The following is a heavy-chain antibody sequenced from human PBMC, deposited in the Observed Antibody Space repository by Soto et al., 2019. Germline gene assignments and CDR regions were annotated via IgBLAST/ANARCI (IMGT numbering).Heavy chain of an antibody. D-gene: IGHD1-1*01. CDR2: IKPDGSDK. CDR3: ARGTRVGWNTNWFDP. J-gene: IGHJ5*02. V-gene: IGHV3-7*01. CDR1: EFIFNNYW. Sequence: EVQLVESGGGLVQPGASLRLSCAASEFIFNNYWMTWVRQAPEKGLEWVASIKPDGSDKYYLDSVKGRFTISRDNAKNSLYLQMDGLRADDTAVYFCARGTRVGWNTNWFDPWGQGTLVTVSS.